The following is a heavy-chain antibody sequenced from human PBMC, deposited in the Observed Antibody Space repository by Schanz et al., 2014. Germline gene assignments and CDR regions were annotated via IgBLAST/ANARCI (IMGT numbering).Heavy chain of an antibody. CDR1: GFGFTNYA. J-gene: IGHJ4*02. Sequence: EVQLVESGGGVVRPGGSLRLSCAASGFGFTNYAMTWVRQAPGKGLEWVSGISGSGGSTYDADSVKGRFTISRDNSKNTLYLQMNSLRAEDTAVYYCAKDHAGSDILTALGNWGQGTLVTVSS. V-gene: IGHV3-23*04. D-gene: IGHD3-9*01. CDR3: AKDHAGSDILTALGN. CDR2: ISGSGGST.